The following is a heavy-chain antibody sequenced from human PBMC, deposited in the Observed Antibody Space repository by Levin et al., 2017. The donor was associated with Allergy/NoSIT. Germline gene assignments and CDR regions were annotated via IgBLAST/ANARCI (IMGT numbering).Heavy chain of an antibody. J-gene: IGHJ4*02. Sequence: SETLSLTCTVSGGSISANYYYWGWIRQPPGKGLEWIGSIYYNGNTDYNPSLGSRVTISLDKSKNQFSLKLNSVTAADTAVYYCTRRGDYWGQGTLVIVSS. CDR3: TRRGDY. D-gene: IGHD3-16*01. V-gene: IGHV4-39*01. CDR1: GGSISANYYY. CDR2: IYYNGNT.